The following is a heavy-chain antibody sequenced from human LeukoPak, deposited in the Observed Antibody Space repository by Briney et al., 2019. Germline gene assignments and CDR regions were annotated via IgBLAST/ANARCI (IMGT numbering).Heavy chain of an antibody. Sequence: PGRSLRLSCVASGFAFSNYGMHWVRQAPGQRLEWVAVISYDGSDKYYADSVKGRFTISRDNSKNTLYLQMNSLRTEDTAVYYCSKYKGWEGDYWGQGTLVTVSS. CDR2: ISYDGSDK. CDR1: GFAFSNYG. V-gene: IGHV3-30*18. CDR3: SKYKGWEGDY. J-gene: IGHJ4*01. D-gene: IGHD1-26*01.